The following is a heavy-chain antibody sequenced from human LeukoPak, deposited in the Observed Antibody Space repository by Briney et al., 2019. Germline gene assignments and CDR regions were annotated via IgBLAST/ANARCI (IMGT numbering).Heavy chain of an antibody. Sequence: SGGSLRLSCAASGFTFSSYSMTWVRQAPGKGLEWVSAISGSGGSTYYADSVKGRFTISRDNSKNTLYLQMNSLRAEDTAVYYCAKDLIVGATSNYFDYWGQGTLVTVSS. CDR3: AKDLIVGATSNYFDY. CDR1: GFTFSSYS. V-gene: IGHV3-23*01. J-gene: IGHJ4*02. D-gene: IGHD1-26*01. CDR2: ISGSGGST.